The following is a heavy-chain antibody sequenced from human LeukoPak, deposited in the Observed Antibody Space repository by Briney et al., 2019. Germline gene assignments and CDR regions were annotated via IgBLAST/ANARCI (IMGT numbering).Heavy chain of an antibody. CDR3: ARALYGSGSYSYYFDY. CDR2: IYHSGST. J-gene: IGHJ4*02. D-gene: IGHD3-10*01. CDR1: GGSISSGGYY. Sequence: TLSLTCTVSGGSISSGGYYWSWLRQPPGKGLEWIGYIYHSGSTYYNPSLKSRVTISVDRSKNQFSLKLSSVTAADTAVYYCARALYGSGSYSYYFDYWGQGTLVTVSS. V-gene: IGHV4-30-2*01.